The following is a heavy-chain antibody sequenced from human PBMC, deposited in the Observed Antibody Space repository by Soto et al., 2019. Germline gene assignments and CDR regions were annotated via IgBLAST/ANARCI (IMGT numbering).Heavy chain of an antibody. CDR3: ARVTPGNNLYYFSGLDF. J-gene: IGHJ6*02. CDR1: GFTFDTYG. V-gene: IGHV3-30-3*01. D-gene: IGHD1-1*01. CDR2: ISYEGSNT. Sequence: QVHLVESGGGVVQPGRSLRLSCVASGFTFDTYGIHWVRQAPGKGLQWVALISYEGSNTYYADSVRGRFTISRDNSKNPLYPQMNTLRPEDTGLYYCARVTPGNNLYYFSGLDFWGQGTSVTVSS.